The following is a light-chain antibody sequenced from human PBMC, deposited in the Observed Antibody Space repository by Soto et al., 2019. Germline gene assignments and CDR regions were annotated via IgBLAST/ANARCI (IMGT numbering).Light chain of an antibody. CDR1: QSVGSNS. V-gene: IGKV3-20*01. CDR3: QQYFSSPFT. CDR2: GAS. Sequence: EIVLTQSPGTLSLSPGERATLSCRASQSVGSNSLAWYQQIPGQAPRLLIFGASTRATGIPDRFSGSGSGTDFTLTISRLQPEDFAVYYCQQYFSSPFTFGRGTNVDLK. J-gene: IGKJ3*01.